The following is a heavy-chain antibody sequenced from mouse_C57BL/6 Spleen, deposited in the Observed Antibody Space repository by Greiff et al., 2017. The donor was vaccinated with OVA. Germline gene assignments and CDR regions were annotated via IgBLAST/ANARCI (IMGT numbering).Heavy chain of an antibody. CDR3: ERIYGNSLYYLDY. CDR2: IIPYNGGT. CDR1: GYTFTDYY. D-gene: IGHD2-1*01. Sequence: EVQLQQSGPVLVKPGASVKMSCKASGYTFTDYYMNWVKQSHGKSLEWIGVIIPYNGGTSYNQKFKGKATLTVDKSSSTAYMALNSLTSEESAVYYCERIYGNSLYYLDYWGQGTTLTVSS. V-gene: IGHV1-19*01. J-gene: IGHJ2*01.